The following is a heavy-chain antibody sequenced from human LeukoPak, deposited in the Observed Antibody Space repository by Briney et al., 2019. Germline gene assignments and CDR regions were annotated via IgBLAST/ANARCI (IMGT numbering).Heavy chain of an antibody. V-gene: IGHV1-24*01. CDR2: FDPEDGET. D-gene: IGHD1-26*01. CDR3: ATVLYFGIVGATSLDY. J-gene: IGHJ4*02. Sequence: ASVKVSFKVSGYTLTELSMHWVRQAPGKGLEWMGGFDPEDGETIYAQKFQGRVTMTEDTSTDTAYMELSSLRSEDTAVYYCATVLYFGIVGATSLDYWGQGTLVTVSS. CDR1: GYTLTELS.